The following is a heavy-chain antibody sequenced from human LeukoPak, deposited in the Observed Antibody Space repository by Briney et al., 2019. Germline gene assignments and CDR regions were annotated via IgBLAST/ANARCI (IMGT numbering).Heavy chain of an antibody. J-gene: IGHJ3*02. CDR3: ARMNGWIQLTDAFDI. Sequence: SVKVSCKASGGTFSSYAISWVRQAPGQGLEWMGGIIPIFGTANYAQKFQGRVTITTDESTSTAYMELSSLRSEDTAVYYCARMNGWIQLTDAFDIWGQGTMVTVSS. CDR2: IIPIFGTA. V-gene: IGHV1-69*05. D-gene: IGHD5-18*01. CDR1: GGTFSSYA.